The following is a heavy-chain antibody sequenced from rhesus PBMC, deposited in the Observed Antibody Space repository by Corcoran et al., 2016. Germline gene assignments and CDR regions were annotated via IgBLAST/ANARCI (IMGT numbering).Heavy chain of an antibody. CDR3: ARETAAGTYFEY. CDR2: IYSSNGNT. Sequence: QVQLQESGPGLLKPSDTLSLTCAVSGGSISGGNGWGWIRQPPGKGLEWIGFIYSSNGNTSYNASLKSRVTISIDTSKNQFSLRLNSVTAADTAVYYCARETAAGTYFEYWGQGVPVTVSS. CDR1: GGSISGGNG. D-gene: IGHD6-25*01. V-gene: IGHV4S7*01. J-gene: IGHJ4*01.